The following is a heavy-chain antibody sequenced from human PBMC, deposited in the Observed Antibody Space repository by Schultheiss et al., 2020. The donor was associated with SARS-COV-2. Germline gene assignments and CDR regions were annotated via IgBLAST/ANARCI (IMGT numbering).Heavy chain of an antibody. D-gene: IGHD3-22*01. CDR1: GGSISSYY. Sequence: SETLSLTCTVSGGSISSYYWSWIRQPPGKRLEWIWYIFHSGSTNFNPSLKSRVTISIDTSKNQFSLKLSSVTAADTAVYYCARAHYYDSTGYYSGTFDIWGQGTMVT. CDR2: IFHSGST. V-gene: IGHV4-59*01. CDR3: ARAHYYDSTGYYSGTFDI. J-gene: IGHJ3*02.